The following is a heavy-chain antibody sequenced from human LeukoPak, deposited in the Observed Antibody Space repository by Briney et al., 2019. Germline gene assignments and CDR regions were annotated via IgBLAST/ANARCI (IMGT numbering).Heavy chain of an antibody. CDR2: ISGSGSNT. CDR1: GFTFNNYA. CDR3: AKSVRGYTYYFDC. J-gene: IGHJ4*02. V-gene: IGHV3-23*01. D-gene: IGHD5-12*01. Sequence: GGSLRLSCAASGFTFNNYAMSWVRQAPGKGLEWVSTISGSGSNTYYADSVKGRFTISRDNPKNTLYLQMNSLRAEDTAVYYCAKSVRGYTYYFDCWGQGTLVTVSS.